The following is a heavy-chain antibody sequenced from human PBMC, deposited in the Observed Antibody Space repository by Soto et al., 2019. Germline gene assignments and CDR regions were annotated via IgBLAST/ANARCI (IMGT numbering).Heavy chain of an antibody. J-gene: IGHJ4*02. Sequence: GGSLRLSSAASGFTFSSYSMNWVRQAPGKGLEWVSYISSSSSTIYYADSVKGRFTISRDNAKNSLYLQMNSLRAEDTAVYYCASAPVGYCSSTSCNYFDYWGQGTLVTVSS. V-gene: IGHV3-48*01. CDR3: ASAPVGYCSSTSCNYFDY. CDR2: ISSSSSTI. D-gene: IGHD2-2*01. CDR1: GFTFSSYS.